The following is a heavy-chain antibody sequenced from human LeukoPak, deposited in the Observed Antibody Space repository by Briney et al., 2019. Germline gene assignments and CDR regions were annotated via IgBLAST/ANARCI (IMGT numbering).Heavy chain of an antibody. Sequence: GGSLRLSCAASGFTFSSYSMNWVRQVPGKGLEWVSSISSSSSYIYYADSVKGRFTISRDNAKNSLYLQMNSLRAEDTAVYYCARDNGVVVPAAIGYWGQGTLVTVSS. CDR3: ARDNGVVVPAAIGY. J-gene: IGHJ4*02. V-gene: IGHV3-21*01. CDR1: GFTFSSYS. CDR2: ISSSSSYI. D-gene: IGHD2-2*02.